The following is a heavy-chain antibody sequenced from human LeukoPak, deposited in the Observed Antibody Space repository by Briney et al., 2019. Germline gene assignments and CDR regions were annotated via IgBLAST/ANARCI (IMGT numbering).Heavy chain of an antibody. CDR3: NYFDP. D-gene: IGHD3-3*01. V-gene: IGHV3-48*01. CDR2: ISSSGSSI. Sequence: GRSLRLSCAASGFTFSTYNMNWVRQAPGKGLEWVSYISSSGSSIYYADSVKGRFTISRDNAKNSLYARDRSGDDDFWSGYYTNYFDPWGQGTLVTVSS. CDR1: GFTFSTYN. J-gene: IGHJ5*02.